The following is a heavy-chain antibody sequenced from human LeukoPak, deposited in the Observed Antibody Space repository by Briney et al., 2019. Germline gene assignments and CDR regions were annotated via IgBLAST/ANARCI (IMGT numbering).Heavy chain of an antibody. CDR1: GYTFTSYG. CDR2: ISAYNGNT. V-gene: IGHV1-18*01. CDR3: ATAYYYDSSGYYYTFDY. J-gene: IGHJ4*02. D-gene: IGHD3-22*01. Sequence: ASVKVSCKASGYTFTSYGISWVRQAPGQGLEWMGLISAYNGNTNYAQKLQGRVTMTTDTSTSTAYMELRSLRSDDTAVYYCATAYYYDSSGYYYTFDYWGQGTLVTVSS.